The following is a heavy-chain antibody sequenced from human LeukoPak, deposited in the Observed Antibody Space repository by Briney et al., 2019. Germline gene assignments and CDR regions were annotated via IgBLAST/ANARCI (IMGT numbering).Heavy chain of an antibody. V-gene: IGHV3-7*01. CDR2: INQDGSEK. CDR3: ARGRDCGSTSCWGLFDY. D-gene: IGHD2-2*01. CDR1: GFTFSSYW. Sequence: PGGSLRLSCAASGFTFSSYWMTWVRQAPGKVLEWVAGINQDGSEKYYVDSVKGRFTISRDNAQNSLYLQMNSLRAEDTAMYYCARGRDCGSTSCWGLFDYWGQGTLVPVCS. J-gene: IGHJ4*02.